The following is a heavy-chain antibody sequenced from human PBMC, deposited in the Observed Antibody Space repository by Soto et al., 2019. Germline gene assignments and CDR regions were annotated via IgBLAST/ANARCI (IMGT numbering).Heavy chain of an antibody. CDR1: GGSISSGGYY. V-gene: IGHV4-31*03. CDR2: IYYNGIT. Sequence: QVQLQESGPGLVKPSQTLSLTCTVSGGSISSGGYYWSWIRQHPGKGLEWIGYIYYNGITYYNPSLTSRVTISVDTSKNQFSLKLSSVTAADTAVYYCAREGGIVGATAADYWGQGTLVTVSS. CDR3: AREGGIVGATAADY. D-gene: IGHD1-26*01. J-gene: IGHJ4*02.